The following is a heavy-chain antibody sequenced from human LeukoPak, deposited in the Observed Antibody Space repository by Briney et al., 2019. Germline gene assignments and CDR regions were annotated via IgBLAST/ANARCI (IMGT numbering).Heavy chain of an antibody. J-gene: IGHJ4*02. CDR2: IYYSGST. V-gene: IGHV4-59*01. CDR3: ARGQYSGSCFDN. Sequence: LETLSLTCTVSGGSISSYLWSWVRQPPGKGLEWIGYIYYSGSTNYNPSLKSRVTILVDTSKNQFSLKVSSVTAADTAVYYCARGQYSGSCFDNWGQGSLGTVSS. CDR1: GGSISSYL. D-gene: IGHD1-26*01.